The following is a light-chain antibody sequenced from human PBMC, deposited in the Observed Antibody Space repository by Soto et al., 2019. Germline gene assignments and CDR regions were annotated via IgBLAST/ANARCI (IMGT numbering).Light chain of an antibody. Sequence: QSVLTQPPSASGTPGQRVTISCSGSNSNIGSNYVYWYQQLPGTAPKLLIYSRNQRPSGVPGRFSASKSDTSASLAISGLWSEDEADYYCAAWDDSLSGYVFGSGTKVTVL. CDR2: SRN. CDR1: NSNIGSNY. CDR3: AAWDDSLSGYV. V-gene: IGLV1-47*02. J-gene: IGLJ1*01.